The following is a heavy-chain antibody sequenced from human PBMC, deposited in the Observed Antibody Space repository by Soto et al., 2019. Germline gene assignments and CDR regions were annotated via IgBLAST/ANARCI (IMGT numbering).Heavy chain of an antibody. V-gene: IGHV3-23*01. CDR3: AKLEGYYYGSGSYSSYYFDY. CDR2: ISGSGGST. CDR1: GFTFSSYA. D-gene: IGHD3-10*01. Sequence: PGGSLRLSCAASGFTFSSYAMSWVRQAPGKGLEWVSAISGSGGSTYYADSVKGRFTISRDNSKNTLYLQMNSLRAEDTAVYYCAKLEGYYYGSGSYSSYYFDYWGQGTLVTVSS. J-gene: IGHJ4*02.